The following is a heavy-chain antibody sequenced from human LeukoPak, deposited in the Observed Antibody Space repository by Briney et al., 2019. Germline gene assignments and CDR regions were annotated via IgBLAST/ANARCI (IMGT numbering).Heavy chain of an antibody. Sequence: SETLSLTCTVSGGSISSSKYCWDWIRQPPGKGLEWIGSLCYSGNTYQNPSLKSRLTISGDMSQNQFSLRLSSVTAADTAVYYCTTRYGDHDHIYYWGEGTLVTVSS. V-gene: IGHV4-39*01. CDR2: LCYSGNT. D-gene: IGHD5-12*01. CDR1: GGSISSSKYC. J-gene: IGHJ4*02. CDR3: TTRYGDHDHIYY.